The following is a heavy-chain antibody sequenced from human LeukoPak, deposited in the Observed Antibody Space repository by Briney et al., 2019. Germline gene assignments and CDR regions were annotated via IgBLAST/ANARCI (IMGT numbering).Heavy chain of an antibody. J-gene: IGHJ4*02. CDR1: GFTFGDYA. CDR3: TRDIDSSSWYQQDY. Sequence: PGRSLRLSCTTSGFTFGDYAMGWVRQAPGKGLEWVCFIRSKAYGGTTEYAASVKGRFTISRDDSKSIAYLQMNSLKTEDTAVYYCTRDIDSSSWYQQDYWGQGTLVTVSS. V-gene: IGHV3-49*04. CDR2: IRSKAYGGTT. D-gene: IGHD6-13*01.